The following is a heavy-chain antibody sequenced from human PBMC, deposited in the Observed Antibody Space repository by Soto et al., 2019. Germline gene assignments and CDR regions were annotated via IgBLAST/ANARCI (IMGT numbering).Heavy chain of an antibody. Sequence: GGSLRLSCAASGFTFSSYSMNWVRQAPGKGLEWVSYIRSSSSTIYYADSVKGRFTISRDNAKNSLYLQMNSLRAEDTAVYYCARDTPYYDFWSGYQALYYFDYWGQGTLVTVSS. CDR3: ARDTPYYDFWSGYQALYYFDY. J-gene: IGHJ4*02. CDR2: IRSSSSTI. V-gene: IGHV3-48*04. CDR1: GFTFSSYS. D-gene: IGHD3-3*01.